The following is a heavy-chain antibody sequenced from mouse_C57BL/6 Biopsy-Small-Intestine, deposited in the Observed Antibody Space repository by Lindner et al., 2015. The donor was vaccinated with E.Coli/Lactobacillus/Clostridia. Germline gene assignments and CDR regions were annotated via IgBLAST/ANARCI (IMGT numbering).Heavy chain of an antibody. D-gene: IGHD1-3*01. CDR1: GYTFTNYA. Sequence: SVKVSCKASGYTFTNYAMHWVRQAPGQRLEWVGWINVGSGNRKDSQKFQGRVSITRDKSASTVYMELSSLRSDDTAVYYCSRDGGSSLNGFDIWGQGTMVTVSS. CDR3: SRDGGSSLNGFDI. V-gene: IGHV1-84*02. CDR2: INVGSGNR. J-gene: IGHJ3*01.